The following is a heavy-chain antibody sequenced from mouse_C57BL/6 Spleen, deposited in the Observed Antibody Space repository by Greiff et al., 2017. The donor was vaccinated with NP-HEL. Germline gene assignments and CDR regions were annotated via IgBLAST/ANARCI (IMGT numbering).Heavy chain of an antibody. V-gene: IGHV1-42*01. CDR2: INPSTGGT. CDR3: ARGQLRLRAMDY. Sequence: VQLKESGPELVKPGASVKISCKASGYSFTGYYMNWVKQSPEKSLEWIGEINPSTGGTTYNQKFKAKATLTVDKSSSTAYMQLKSLTSEDSAVYYCARGQLRLRAMDYWGQGTSVTVSS. J-gene: IGHJ4*01. D-gene: IGHD3-2*02. CDR1: GYSFTGYY.